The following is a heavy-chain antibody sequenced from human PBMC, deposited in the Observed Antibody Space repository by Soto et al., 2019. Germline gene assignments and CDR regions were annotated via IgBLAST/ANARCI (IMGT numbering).Heavy chain of an antibody. J-gene: IGHJ4*02. CDR2: IYYSGST. D-gene: IGHD5-18*01. CDR3: ARGWVDTAMDDFDY. V-gene: IGHV4-31*03. CDR1: GGSISSGGYY. Sequence: PSETLSLTCTVSGGSISSGGYYWSWIRQHPGKGLEWIGYIYYSGSTYYNPSLKSRVTISVDTSKNQFSLKLSSVTAADTAVYYFARGWVDTAMDDFDYWGQGTLVTVS.